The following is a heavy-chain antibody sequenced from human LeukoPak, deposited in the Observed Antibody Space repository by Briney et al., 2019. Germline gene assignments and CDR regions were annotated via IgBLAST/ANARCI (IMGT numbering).Heavy chain of an antibody. CDR3: ARRARDGYFN. D-gene: IGHD5-24*01. V-gene: IGHV1-69*13. Sequence: ASVKVACKASGGTFSSYAISWVRQAPGQGLEWMGGIIPIFGTANHAQKFQGRVTITADESTSTAYMELSSLRSEDTAVYYCARRARDGYFNWGQGTLVTVSS. CDR1: GGTFSSYA. J-gene: IGHJ4*02. CDR2: IIPIFGTA.